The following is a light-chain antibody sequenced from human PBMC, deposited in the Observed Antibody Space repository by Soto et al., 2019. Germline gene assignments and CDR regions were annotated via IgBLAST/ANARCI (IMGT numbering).Light chain of an antibody. CDR3: QQSYNAPFN. V-gene: IGKV1D-13*01. CDR1: QGISSA. CDR2: DAS. J-gene: IGKJ3*01. Sequence: AIQLTQAPSSLSASVGDRVTITCRASQGISSALAWYQQKPGKAPKLLIYDASSLESGVPSRFSASGSGTDFTLTISSLQPEDYATYYCQQSYNAPFNFGPGTKVDIK.